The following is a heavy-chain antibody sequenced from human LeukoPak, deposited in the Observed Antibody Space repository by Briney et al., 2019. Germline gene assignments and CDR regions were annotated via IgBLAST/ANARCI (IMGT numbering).Heavy chain of an antibody. J-gene: IGHJ4*02. Sequence: PGGSLRLSCAASGFTFSSYAMSWVRQAPGKGLEWVSAISGSGGSTYYADSVKGRFTISRDNSKTTLHLQMNSLRAEDTAVYYCAKDRIIIAARPDYWGQGTLVTVSS. CDR2: ISGSGGST. CDR1: GFTFSSYA. CDR3: AKDRIIIAARPDY. V-gene: IGHV3-23*01. D-gene: IGHD6-6*01.